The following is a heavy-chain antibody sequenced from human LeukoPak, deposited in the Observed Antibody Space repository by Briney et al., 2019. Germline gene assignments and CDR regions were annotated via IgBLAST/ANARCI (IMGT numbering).Heavy chain of an antibody. CDR3: AKSYYYDSSGYYVNLLYAFDI. V-gene: IGHV3-30*18. J-gene: IGHJ3*02. CDR2: ISYDGSNK. D-gene: IGHD3-22*01. Sequence: GGSLRLSCAASGFTFSSYGMHWVRQAPGKGLEWVAVISYDGSNKYYADSVKGRFTISRDNSKNTLYLQMNSLRAEDTAVYYCAKSYYYDSSGYYVNLLYAFDIWGQGTMVTVSS. CDR1: GFTFSSYG.